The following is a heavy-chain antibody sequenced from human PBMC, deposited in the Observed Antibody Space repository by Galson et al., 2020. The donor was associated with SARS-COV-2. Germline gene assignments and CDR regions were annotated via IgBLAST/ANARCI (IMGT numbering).Heavy chain of an antibody. J-gene: IGHJ4*02. CDR1: GGSISNFY. V-gene: IGHV4-4*07. CDR3: ARGPGSATSEAFDY. CDR2: IYFSGTT. Sequence: SETLSLTCTVSGGSISNFYWTWVRQPAGKGLEWIGRIYFSGTTNYNPALKSRVTMSVDTSKNQFSLKLNSVTAADTAGYFCARGPGSATSEAFDYWGQGALVTVSS.